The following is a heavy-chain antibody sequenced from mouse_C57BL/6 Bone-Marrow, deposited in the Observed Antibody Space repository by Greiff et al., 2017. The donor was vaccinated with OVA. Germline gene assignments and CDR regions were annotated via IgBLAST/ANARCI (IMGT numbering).Heavy chain of an antibody. J-gene: IGHJ3*01. CDR2: ISYDGSN. V-gene: IGHV3-6*01. D-gene: IGHD1-1*01. CDR3: ARYNYYCSSPFAY. CDR1: GYSITSGYY. Sequence: EVKLQESGPGLVKPSQSLSLTCSVTGYSITSGYYWNWIRQFPGNKLEWMGYISYDGSNNYNPSLKNRISITRDTSKNQIVLKLNSVTTEDTATYYCARYNYYCSSPFAYWGQGTLVTVSA.